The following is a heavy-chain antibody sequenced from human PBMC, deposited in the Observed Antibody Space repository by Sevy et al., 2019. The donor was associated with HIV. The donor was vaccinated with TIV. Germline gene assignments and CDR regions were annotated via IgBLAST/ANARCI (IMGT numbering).Heavy chain of an antibody. CDR2: SKSKGSGGTR. D-gene: IGHD4-4*01. CDR1: GLTFTDAW. J-gene: IGHJ6*02. CDR3: PWVTKVTEPLGV. V-gene: IGHV3-15*01. Sequence: GGSLRLSCVVSGLTFTDAWMAWVRQAPGKGLEWVGRSKSKGSGGTRDYAAPVKGRFTISRDDSKNTVYLQMNSLKTEDTAVYYCPWVTKVTEPLGVWGQGTAVTVSS.